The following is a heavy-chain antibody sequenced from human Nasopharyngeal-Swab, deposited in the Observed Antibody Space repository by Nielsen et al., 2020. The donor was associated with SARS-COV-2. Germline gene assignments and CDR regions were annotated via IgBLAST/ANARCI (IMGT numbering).Heavy chain of an antibody. D-gene: IGHD5-12*01. J-gene: IGHJ4*02. CDR2: ISSSSSYI. CDR1: GFTFSSYS. CDR3: ARGEYSGYALRY. V-gene: IGHV3-21*01. Sequence: GESLKISCAASGFTFSSYSMNWVRQAPGKGLEWVSSISSSSSYIYYADSVKGRFTISRDNAKNSLYLQMNSLRAEDTAVYYCARGEYSGYALRYWGQGTLVTFSS.